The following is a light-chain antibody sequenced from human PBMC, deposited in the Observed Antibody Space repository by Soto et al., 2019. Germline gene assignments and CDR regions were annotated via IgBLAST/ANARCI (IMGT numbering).Light chain of an antibody. V-gene: IGLV1-44*01. CDR3: ATWSDSLNGWV. CDR2: GND. CDR1: SSDIGSNS. Sequence: QSVLTRPPSASRTPGQRVTIPYSGSSSDIGSNSVNWYQQLPGAAPRLLIYGNDHRPSGVPDRFSASKSGTSASLAISGLRSEDEAFYYCATWSDSLNGWVFGGGTKVTVL. J-gene: IGLJ3*02.